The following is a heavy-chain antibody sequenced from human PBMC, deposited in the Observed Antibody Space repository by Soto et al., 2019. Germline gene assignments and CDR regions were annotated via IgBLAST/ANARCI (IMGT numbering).Heavy chain of an antibody. J-gene: IGHJ5*02. CDR1: GYTFTSYY. CDR2: INPSGGST. D-gene: IGHD2-2*01. Sequence: ASVKVSCKASGYTFTSYYMHWVRQAPGQGLEWMGIINPSGGSTTDAQEFQGRVTMTRDTSTSTAYMELSSLRSEDTAVYYCARATRQLLFNWFDPWGQGTLVTVSS. CDR3: ARATRQLLFNWFDP. V-gene: IGHV1-46*01.